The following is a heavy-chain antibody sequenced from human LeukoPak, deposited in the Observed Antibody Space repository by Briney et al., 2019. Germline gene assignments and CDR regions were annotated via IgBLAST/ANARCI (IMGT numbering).Heavy chain of an antibody. CDR3: ARQEGWSSYGLDV. CDR1: GYSFTSYW. V-gene: IGHV5-51*01. CDR2: IYPGDSDT. Sequence: GESLKISCKGSGYSFTSYWIGWVRHMPGKGLEWMGIIYPGDSDTRYSPSFQGQVTISADKSISTAYLQWSSLKASDTAMYYCARQEGWSSYGLDVWGQGTTVTVSS. J-gene: IGHJ6*02. D-gene: IGHD2-15*01.